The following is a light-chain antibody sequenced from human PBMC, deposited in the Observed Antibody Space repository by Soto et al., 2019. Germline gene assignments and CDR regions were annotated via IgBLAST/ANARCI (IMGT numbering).Light chain of an antibody. CDR2: AAS. V-gene: IGKV1-39*01. Sequence: DIQMTQSPSSLSASVGDRVTITCRASQSISGYLNWYQQKPGKAPKLLIYAASFLHSGVPSRFSGSGSGANFILTITSLQPEDFAAYYFQQSYSRPHTFGHWTKLEI. CDR3: QQSYSRPHT. J-gene: IGKJ2*01. CDR1: QSISGY.